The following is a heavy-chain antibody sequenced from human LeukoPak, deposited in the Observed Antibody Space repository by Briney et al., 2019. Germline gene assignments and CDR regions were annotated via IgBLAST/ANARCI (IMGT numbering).Heavy chain of an antibody. CDR1: GFTFSSYG. V-gene: IGHV3-30*18. Sequence: GRSLRLSCAASGFTFSSYGMHWVRQAPGKGLEWVAVISYDGSNKYYADSVKGRFTISRDNSKNTLYLQMNSLRAGDTAVYYCAKGYCSGGSCYWKVLGLDYWGQGTLVTVSS. D-gene: IGHD2-15*01. CDR3: AKGYCSGGSCYWKVLGLDY. CDR2: ISYDGSNK. J-gene: IGHJ4*02.